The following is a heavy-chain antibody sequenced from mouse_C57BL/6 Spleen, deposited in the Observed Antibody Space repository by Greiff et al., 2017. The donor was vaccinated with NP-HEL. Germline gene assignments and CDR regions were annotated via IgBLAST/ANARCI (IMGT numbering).Heavy chain of an antibody. CDR3: ARRQFITTVPFDY. D-gene: IGHD1-1*01. V-gene: IGHV1-50*01. CDR1: GYTFTSYW. J-gene: IGHJ2*01. CDR2: IDPSDSYT. Sequence: VQLQQPGAELVKPGASVKLSCKASGYTFTSYWMQWVKQRPGQGLEWIGEIDPSDSYTNYNQKFKGKATLTVDTSSSTAYMQLSSLTSEDSAVYYCARRQFITTVPFDYWGQGTTLTVSS.